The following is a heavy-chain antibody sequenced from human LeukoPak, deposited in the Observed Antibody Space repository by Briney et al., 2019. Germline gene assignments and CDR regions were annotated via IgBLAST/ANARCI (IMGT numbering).Heavy chain of an antibody. J-gene: IGHJ4*02. Sequence: SETLSLTCTVSGGSISSYYWTWIRQPPGKGLEWIGSIYYSGRTNYNPSLKSRVTISVDTSKNQFSLKLSSVTAADTAVYYCARLLHPRTTADYWGQGTLVTVSS. CDR3: ARLLHPRTTADY. V-gene: IGHV4-59*08. D-gene: IGHD4-17*01. CDR2: IYYSGRT. CDR1: GGSISSYY.